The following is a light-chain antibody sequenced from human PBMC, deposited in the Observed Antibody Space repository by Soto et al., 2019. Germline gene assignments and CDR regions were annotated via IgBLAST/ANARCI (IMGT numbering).Light chain of an antibody. CDR1: TSNIGAGYD. J-gene: IGLJ3*02. CDR3: QSYDSSLRTWV. Sequence: QSVLTQPPSVSGAPGQRVTISCTGRTSNIGAGYDVHWYQQLPGTAPKLLIYGNTNRPSGVPDRFSGSKSGTSASLAITGLQAEDESDYYCQSYDSSLRTWVFGGGTKVTVL. V-gene: IGLV1-40*01. CDR2: GNT.